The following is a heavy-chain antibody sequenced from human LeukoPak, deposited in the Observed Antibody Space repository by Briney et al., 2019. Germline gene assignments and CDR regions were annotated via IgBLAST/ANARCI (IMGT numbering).Heavy chain of an antibody. J-gene: IGHJ4*02. V-gene: IGHV4-39*01. Sequence: SETLSLTCTVSGGSISSSSYYWGWIRQPPGKGLEWIGSIYYSGSTYYNPSLKSRVTISVDTSKNQFSLKLSSVTAADTAVYYCARHEGPYGDLYYFDYWGQGTLVTVSS. D-gene: IGHD4-17*01. CDR2: IYYSGST. CDR1: GGSISSSSYY. CDR3: ARHEGPYGDLYYFDY.